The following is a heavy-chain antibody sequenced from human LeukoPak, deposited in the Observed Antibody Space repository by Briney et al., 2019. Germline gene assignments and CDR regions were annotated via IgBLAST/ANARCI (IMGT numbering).Heavy chain of an antibody. Sequence: SETLSLTCTVSGGSINFYYWSWIRQPPGKGLEWIGYIYYSGSTNYTPSLKSRVTISVDTSKIQFSLKLTSVTAADTAVYYCARSKSGTYGWFDPWGQGTLVTVSS. CDR2: IYYSGST. D-gene: IGHD4-17*01. CDR1: GGSINFYY. CDR3: ARSKSGTYGWFDP. J-gene: IGHJ5*02. V-gene: IGHV4-59*01.